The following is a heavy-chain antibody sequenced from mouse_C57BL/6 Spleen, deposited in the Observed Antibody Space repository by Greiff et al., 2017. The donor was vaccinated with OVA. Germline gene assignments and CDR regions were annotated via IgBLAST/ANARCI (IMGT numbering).Heavy chain of an antibody. J-gene: IGHJ3*01. CDR2: INYDGSST. CDR3: ARAIYYGNSAWFAY. V-gene: IGHV5-16*01. Sequence: EVQLVESEGGLVQPGSSLKLSCTASGFTFSDYYMAWVRQVPEKGLEWVANINYDGSSTYYLDSLKSRFIISRDNAKNILYLQMSSLKSEDTATYYCARAIYYGNSAWFAYWGQGTLVTVSA. D-gene: IGHD2-1*01. CDR1: GFTFSDYY.